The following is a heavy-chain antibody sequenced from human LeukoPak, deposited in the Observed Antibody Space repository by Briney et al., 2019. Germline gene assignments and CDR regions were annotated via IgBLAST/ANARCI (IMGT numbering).Heavy chain of an antibody. CDR3: AGDKTTGGWYEFDY. CDR1: GFTVSSNY. D-gene: IGHD6-19*01. Sequence: GGSLRLSCAASGFTVSSNYMSWVRQGPGKGLQCVSVISNYGDTYYADSVKGRFTITRDTSKNTVSLQMNNLRAEDTAVYYCAGDKTTGGWYEFDYWGQGTLVSVSS. V-gene: IGHV3-53*01. CDR2: ISNYGDT. J-gene: IGHJ4*02.